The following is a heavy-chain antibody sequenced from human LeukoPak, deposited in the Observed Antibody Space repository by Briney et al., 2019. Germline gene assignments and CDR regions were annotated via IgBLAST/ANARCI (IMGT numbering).Heavy chain of an antibody. D-gene: IGHD3-10*01. J-gene: IGHJ5*02. Sequence: SETLSLTCAVYGGSFSGYYWSWIRQPPGKGLEWIGYIYSSGSTNYNPSLKSRVTISVDTSKNQFSLKLSSVTAADTAVYYCARGTVLLWFGGTNWFDPWGQGTLVTVSS. V-gene: IGHV4-59*08. CDR3: ARGTVLLWFGGTNWFDP. CDR2: IYSSGST. CDR1: GGSFSGYY.